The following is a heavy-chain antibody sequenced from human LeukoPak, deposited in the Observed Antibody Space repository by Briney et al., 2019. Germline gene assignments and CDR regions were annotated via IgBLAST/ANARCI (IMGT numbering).Heavy chain of an antibody. V-gene: IGHV4-39*07. CDR2: INYSGNT. J-gene: IGHJ4*02. D-gene: IGHD5-18*01. CDR1: GGSISSSSYY. Sequence: SETLSLTCAVSGGSISSSSYYWGWVRQPPGKGLEWIGTINYSGNTNYNPSLKSRVTISVDKSKNQFSLKLSSVTAADTAVYYCAILGYSYGSDFDYWGQGTLVTVSS. CDR3: AILGYSYGSDFDY.